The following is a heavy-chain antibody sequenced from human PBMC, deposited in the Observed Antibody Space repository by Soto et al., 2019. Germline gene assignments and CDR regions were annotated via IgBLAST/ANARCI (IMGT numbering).Heavy chain of an antibody. Sequence: GAPVKVSCKASGGTFRRYAISWVRQAPGQGLEWMGWISAYNGNTNYALKLQGRVTMTTDTSTSTAYMELRSLRSDDTAVYYCARDLLDYWGQGTLVTVSS. J-gene: IGHJ4*02. V-gene: IGHV1-18*01. CDR3: ARDLLDY. CDR2: ISAYNGNT. CDR1: GGTFRRYA.